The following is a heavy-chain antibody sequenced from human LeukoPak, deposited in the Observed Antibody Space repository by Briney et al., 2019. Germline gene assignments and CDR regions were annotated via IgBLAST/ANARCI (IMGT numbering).Heavy chain of an antibody. V-gene: IGHV3-53*01. CDR2: IYSGGTT. Sequence: GGSLRLSCTVSGFNVSGKYMSWVRQAPGKGLERVSVIYSGGTTYYADSVKGRFTISRDNSRETLYLQMNSLRVNDTAVYYCATQSSSFNYWGQGTLVTVSS. CDR1: GFNVSGKY. J-gene: IGHJ4*02. CDR3: ATQSSSFNY. D-gene: IGHD2-2*01.